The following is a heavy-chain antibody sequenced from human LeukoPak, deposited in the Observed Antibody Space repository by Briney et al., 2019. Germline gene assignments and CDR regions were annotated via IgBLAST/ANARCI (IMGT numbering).Heavy chain of an antibody. CDR2: IKTKADGGTI. D-gene: IGHD3-22*01. Sequence: AGGSLRLSCAASGFTFSSYTLNWVRQAPGKGLEWVGRIKTKADGGTIDYAAPVKGRFTISRDDSKNTLYLQMNSLKTEDTAVYYCSRYYYDPSGPRGAFDIWGQGTMVTVSS. V-gene: IGHV3-15*01. J-gene: IGHJ3*02. CDR3: SRYYYDPSGPRGAFDI. CDR1: GFTFSSYT.